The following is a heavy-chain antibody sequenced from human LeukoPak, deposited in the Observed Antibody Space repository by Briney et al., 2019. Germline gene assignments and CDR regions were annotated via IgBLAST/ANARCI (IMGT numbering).Heavy chain of an antibody. D-gene: IGHD3-3*01. CDR3: ARDNSITIFGVVTFYGMDV. J-gene: IGHJ6*04. Sequence: SETLSLTCTVSGGSISSYYWSWIRQPAGKGLEWIGRIYTSGSTNYNPSLKSRVTMSVDTSKNQFSLKLSSVTAADTAVYYCARDNSITIFGVVTFYGMDVWGKGTTVTVSS. CDR2: IYTSGST. V-gene: IGHV4-4*07. CDR1: GGSISSYY.